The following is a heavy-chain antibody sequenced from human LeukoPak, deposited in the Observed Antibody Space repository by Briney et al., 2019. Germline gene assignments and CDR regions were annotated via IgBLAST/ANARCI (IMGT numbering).Heavy chain of an antibody. J-gene: IGHJ4*02. CDR2: ISYDGSNK. CDR3: ARSDRSSGPPDY. V-gene: IGHV3-30-3*01. CDR1: GFTFSSYA. Sequence: GGSLRLSCAASGFTFSSYAMHWVRQAPGKGLEWVAVISYDGSNKYYADSVKGRFTISRDNSKNTLYLQMNSLRAEDTAVYYCARSDRSSGPPDYWGQGTLVTVSS. D-gene: IGHD6-19*01.